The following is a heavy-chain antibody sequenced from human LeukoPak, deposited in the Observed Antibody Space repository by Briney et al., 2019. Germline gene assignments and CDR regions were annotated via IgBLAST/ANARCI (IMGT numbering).Heavy chain of an antibody. V-gene: IGHV1-18*04. CDR3: ASPMGGTVAFDI. CDR1: GYTFTSYY. CDR2: ISAYNGNT. J-gene: IGHJ3*02. D-gene: IGHD3-10*01. Sequence: ASVKVSCKASGYTFTSYYMHWVRQAPGQGLEWMGWISAYNGNTNYAQKLQGRVTMTTDTSTSTAYMELRSLRSDDTAVYYCASPMGGTVAFDIWGQGTMVTVSS.